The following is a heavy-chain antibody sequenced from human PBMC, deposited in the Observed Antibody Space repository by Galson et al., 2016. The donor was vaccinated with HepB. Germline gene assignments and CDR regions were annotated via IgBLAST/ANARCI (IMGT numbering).Heavy chain of an antibody. CDR1: GGSIINW. D-gene: IGHD5-24*01. Sequence: SETLSLTCAVSGGSIINWWSWVRQSPGKGLEWIGEIYHSGNTNYNPSLKSRVTISIDKSKNQFSLKLNSMTAADTAVYYCARSKGGWLQLQYHFDYWGQGILVTVSS. J-gene: IGHJ4*02. CDR3: ARSKGGWLQLQYHFDY. CDR2: IYHSGNT. V-gene: IGHV4-4*02.